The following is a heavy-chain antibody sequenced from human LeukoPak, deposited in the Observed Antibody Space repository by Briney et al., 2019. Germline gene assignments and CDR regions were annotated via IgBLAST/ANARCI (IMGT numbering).Heavy chain of an antibody. J-gene: IGHJ4*02. CDR2: IYTSGST. D-gene: IGHD6-19*01. Sequence: SETLSLTCTVSGGSISSGSYYWSWIRQPAGKGLEWIGRIYTSGSTNYNPSLKSRVTMSVDTSKNQFSLKLSSVTAADTAVYYCARHRGSGWYYFDYWGQGTLVTVSS. V-gene: IGHV4-61*02. CDR3: ARHRGSGWYYFDY. CDR1: GGSISSGSYY.